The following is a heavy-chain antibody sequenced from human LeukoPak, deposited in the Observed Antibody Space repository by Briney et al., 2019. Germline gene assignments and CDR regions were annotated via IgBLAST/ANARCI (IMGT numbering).Heavy chain of an antibody. D-gene: IGHD2-2*01. V-gene: IGHV1-2*02. CDR1: GFTFTAYY. CDR3: ARVQYQLLFEGNWFDP. J-gene: IGHJ5*02. CDR2: INPNSGDT. Sequence: ASVKVSCEASGFTFTAYYIHWVRQAPGQGLEWMGWINPNSGDTHYAQKFQGRVTMTRDTSISTAYMDLNSLISDDTAVYYCARVQYQLLFEGNWFDPWGQGTLVTVSS.